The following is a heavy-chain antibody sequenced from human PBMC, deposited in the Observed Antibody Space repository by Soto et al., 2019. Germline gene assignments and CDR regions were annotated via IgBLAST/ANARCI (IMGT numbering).Heavy chain of an antibody. J-gene: IGHJ6*02. Sequence: PSETLSLTCTVSGGSINSSSYYWGWIRQPPGKGLEWIGSIYYSGSTYYNPSLKSRVTISVDTSKNQFSLKLSSVTAADTAVYYCARHTYYDFWSGYYTSENYGMDVWGQGTTVTVSS. V-gene: IGHV4-39*01. CDR3: ARHTYYDFWSGYYTSENYGMDV. CDR1: GGSINSSSYY. D-gene: IGHD3-3*01. CDR2: IYYSGST.